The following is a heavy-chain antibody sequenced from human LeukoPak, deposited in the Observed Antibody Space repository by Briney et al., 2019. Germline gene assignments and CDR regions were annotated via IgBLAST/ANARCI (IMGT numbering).Heavy chain of an antibody. Sequence: GGSLRLSCAASGFTVSTNYMSWVRQAPGKGLEWVSGISNSGGTTYYADSVKGRFTISRDNSKNTLYLQMNSLRAEDTALYYCAKDRNSGNYYQTGDFHYWGQGILVTVSS. J-gene: IGHJ4*02. CDR3: AKDRNSGNYYQTGDFHY. CDR2: ISNSGGTT. V-gene: IGHV3-23*01. CDR1: GFTVSTNY. D-gene: IGHD1-26*01.